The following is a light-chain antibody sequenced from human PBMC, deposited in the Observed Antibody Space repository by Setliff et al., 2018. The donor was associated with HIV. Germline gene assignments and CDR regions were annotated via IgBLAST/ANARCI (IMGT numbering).Light chain of an antibody. CDR2: DVT. J-gene: IGLJ1*01. V-gene: IGLV2-14*01. CDR1: SSDVGGYKY. CDR3: SSYTSSSTYV. Sequence: QPASVSGSPGQSITISCTGSSSDVGGYKYVSWYQQHPGKAPKLIIYDVTNRPSGVSNSFSGSKSGNTASLTISGLQAEDEAEYYCSSYTSSSTYVFGSGTKV.